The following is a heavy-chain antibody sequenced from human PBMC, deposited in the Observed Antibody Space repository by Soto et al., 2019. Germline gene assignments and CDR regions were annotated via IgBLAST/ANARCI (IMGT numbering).Heavy chain of an antibody. Sequence: SVKVSCKAFGCTFSSYTISCVRQAPGQGLEWMGRIIPILGIANYAQKFQGRVTITADKSTSTAYMELSSMRSEDTAVYYCARQYCSGGSCYMDVWGKGTTVTVSS. CDR1: GCTFSSYT. CDR3: ARQYCSGGSCYMDV. CDR2: IIPILGIA. J-gene: IGHJ6*03. V-gene: IGHV1-69*02. D-gene: IGHD2-15*01.